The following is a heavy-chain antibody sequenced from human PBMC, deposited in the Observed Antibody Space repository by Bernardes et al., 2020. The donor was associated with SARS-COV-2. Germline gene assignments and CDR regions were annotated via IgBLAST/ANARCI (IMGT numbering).Heavy chain of an antibody. CDR1: GFTFSSYW. J-gene: IGHJ5*02. D-gene: IGHD1-1*01. V-gene: IGHV3-7*05. CDR2: IKQDGSEK. Sequence: GGSLRLSCAASGFTFSSYWMSWVRQAPGKGLEWVANIKQDGSEKYYVDSVKGRFTISRDNAKNSLYLQMNSLRAEDTAVYYCARDPNRKTGYNWNGRNWFDPWGQGTLVTVSS. CDR3: ARDPNRKTGYNWNGRNWFDP.